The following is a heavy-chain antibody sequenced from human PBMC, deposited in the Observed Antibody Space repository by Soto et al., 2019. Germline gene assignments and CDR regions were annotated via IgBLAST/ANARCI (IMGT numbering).Heavy chain of an antibody. J-gene: IGHJ3*01. CDR2: ISSASSSI. Sequence: EVQLVESGGGLVKPGGSLRLSCATSGFTFNSYTMNWVRQAPGKGLEWVASISSASSSIDFADSVKGRFTISRDNVNNSVFLQMNRLRAEDTGIYYCARYDAFKAFDLWGQCTMVTVSS. D-gene: IGHD1-1*01. V-gene: IGHV3-21*01. CDR1: GFTFNSYT. CDR3: ARYDAFKAFDL.